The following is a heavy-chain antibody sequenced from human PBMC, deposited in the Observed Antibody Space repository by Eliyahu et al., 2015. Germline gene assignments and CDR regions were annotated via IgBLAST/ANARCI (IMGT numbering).Heavy chain of an antibody. CDR3: ARDLPTGTTYYFDY. V-gene: IGHV4-38-2*02. CDR2: IYHSGRT. Sequence: QVQLQESGPGLVKPSETLSLTGAVSGYSISSGYYWGWIRQPPGKGLEWIGSIYHSGRTYYNPSLKSRVTISVDTSKNQFSLKLSSVTAADTAVYYCARDLPTGTTYYFDYWGQGTLVTVSS. D-gene: IGHD1-7*01. J-gene: IGHJ4*02. CDR1: GYSISSGYY.